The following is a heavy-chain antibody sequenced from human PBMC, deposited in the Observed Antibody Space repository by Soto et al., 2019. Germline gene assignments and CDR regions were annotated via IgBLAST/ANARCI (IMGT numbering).Heavy chain of an antibody. Sequence: EVQLLESGGGLVQPGGSLRLSCAASGITISNYPMSWVRQAPWKGLDWVSGISGSGDRTYYADSAKCRLTISKDISKNSLALQLDNLGVEDKAVYFCVKDDGGYPSTAPHWGQGTLVTVSS. CDR1: GITISNYP. CDR3: VKDDGGYPSTAPH. D-gene: IGHD3-22*01. V-gene: IGHV3-23*01. J-gene: IGHJ1*01. CDR2: ISGSGDRT.